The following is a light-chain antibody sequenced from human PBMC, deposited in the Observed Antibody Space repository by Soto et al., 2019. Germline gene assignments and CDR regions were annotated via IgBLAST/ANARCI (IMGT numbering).Light chain of an antibody. J-gene: IGLJ1*01. CDR3: CSYAGNDNFYV. CDR2: EFS. CDR1: SSDVGGYNY. V-gene: IGLV2-8*01. Sequence: QSALTQPASASGSPGQSVTISCTGTSSDVGGYNYVSWYQQHPGKAPKLMIYEFSRRPSGVPDRFSGSRSANTAFLTVSGLQAEDEADYYCCSYAGNDNFYVFGTGTKVTVL.